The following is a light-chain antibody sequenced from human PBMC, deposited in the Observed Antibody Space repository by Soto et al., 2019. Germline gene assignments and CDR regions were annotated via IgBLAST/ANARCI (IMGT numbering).Light chain of an antibody. CDR2: AAS. V-gene: IGKV1-39*01. CDR1: QSISSY. J-gene: IGKJ2*01. Sequence: DIQMTQSRPSLFASVGDRVIITCRASQSISSYLNWYQQKPGKAPKLLIYAASSLQSGVPSRFSGSGSGTDITLTISSLQPEDFATYYRQQSYSTPRTFGQGTKLEIK. CDR3: QQSYSTPRT.